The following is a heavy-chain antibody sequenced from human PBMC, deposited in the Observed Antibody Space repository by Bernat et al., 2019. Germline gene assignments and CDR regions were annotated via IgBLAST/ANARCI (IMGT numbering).Heavy chain of an antibody. CDR2: ISYDGSNK. CDR3: AKDGGLSGSNLSGY. V-gene: IGHV3-30*18. CDR1: GFTFSSYA. D-gene: IGHD3-10*01. J-gene: IGHJ4*02. Sequence: VQLLESGGGLVQPGGSLRLSCAASGFTFSSYAMSWVRQAPGKGLEWVAVISYDGSNKYYADSVKGRFTISRGNSKNTLYLQMNSLRPEDTAVYFCAKDGGLSGSNLSGYWGQGTLVSVTS.